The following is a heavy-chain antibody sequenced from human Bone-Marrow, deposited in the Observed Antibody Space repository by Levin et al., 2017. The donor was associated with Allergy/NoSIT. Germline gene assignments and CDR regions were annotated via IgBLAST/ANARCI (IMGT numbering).Heavy chain of an antibody. CDR2: TYYRSKWYN. V-gene: IGHV6-1*01. CDR3: ARSYSGSHHRHPTFYYYYGMDV. CDR1: GDSVSSNSAA. J-gene: IGHJ6*02. Sequence: SQTLSLTCAISGDSVSSNSAAWNWVRQSPSRGLEWLGRTYYRSKWYNDYAVSVKSRITINPDTSKNQFSLQLNSVTPEDTAVYYCARSYSGSHHRHPTFYYYYGMDVWGQGTTVTVSS. D-gene: IGHD1-26*01.